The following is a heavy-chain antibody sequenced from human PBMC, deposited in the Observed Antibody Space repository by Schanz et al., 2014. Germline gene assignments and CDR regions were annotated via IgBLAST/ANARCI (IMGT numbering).Heavy chain of an antibody. J-gene: IGHJ5*02. CDR2: IQSDGSIT. CDR1: GFTFSSYW. D-gene: IGHD1-26*01. Sequence: EVQLVESGGGVVHPGGSLRLSCAASGFTFSSYWMHWVRQAPGKGLVWVSRIQSDGSITTYADSVKGRFAISRDNAKNTLYLQMNSLGAEDTAVYYCAKVVASGPTTGPFDPWGQGTLVTVSS. V-gene: IGHV3-74*01. CDR3: AKVVASGPTTGPFDP.